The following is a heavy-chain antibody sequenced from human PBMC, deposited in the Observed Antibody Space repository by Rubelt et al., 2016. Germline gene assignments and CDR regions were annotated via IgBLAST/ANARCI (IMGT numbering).Heavy chain of an antibody. D-gene: IGHD6-19*01. J-gene: IGHJ4*02. V-gene: IGHV4-59*01. CDR3: ARQWPGAEAAFDY. CDR1: GGSISSYY. CDR2: VHYSGST. Sequence: GLVKPSETLSLTCTVSGGSISSYYWSWIRQPPGKGLEWIGYVHYSGSTDYNPSLKSRVTISVDTSKNQFSLRLSSVTAADTAVYYCARQWPGAEAAFDYWGQGTLVTVSS.